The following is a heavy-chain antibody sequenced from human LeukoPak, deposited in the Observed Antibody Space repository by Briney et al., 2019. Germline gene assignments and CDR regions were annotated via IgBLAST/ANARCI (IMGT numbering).Heavy chain of an antibody. J-gene: IGHJ4*02. CDR1: GGSISSSSYY. CDR3: AKDQSLYVWGSYRRPPFDY. Sequence: PSETLSLTCTVSGGSISSSSYYWGWVRQAPGKGLEWVSAISGSGGSTYYADSVKGRFTISRDNSKNTLYLQMNSLRAEDTAVYYCAKDQSLYVWGSYRRPPFDYWGQGTLVTVSS. V-gene: IGHV3-23*01. CDR2: ISGSGGST. D-gene: IGHD3-16*02.